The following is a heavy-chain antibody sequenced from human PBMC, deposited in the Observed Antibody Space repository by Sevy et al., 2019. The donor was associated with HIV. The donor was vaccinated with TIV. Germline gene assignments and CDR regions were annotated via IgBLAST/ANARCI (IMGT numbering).Heavy chain of an antibody. Sequence: SETLSLTCAVYGGSFSGYYWSWIRQPPGKGLEWIGEINHSGSTNYNPSLKSRVTISVDTSKNQFSLKLSPVTAADTAVYYCASLAGVTIFGVVPRDYWGQGTLVTVSS. CDR1: GGSFSGYY. CDR2: INHSGST. CDR3: ASLAGVTIFGVVPRDY. V-gene: IGHV4-34*01. J-gene: IGHJ4*02. D-gene: IGHD3-3*01.